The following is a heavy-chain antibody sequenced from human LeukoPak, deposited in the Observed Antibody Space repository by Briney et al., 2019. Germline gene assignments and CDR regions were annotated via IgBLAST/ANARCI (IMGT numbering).Heavy chain of an antibody. CDR3: ARQNYGAAPLRY. Sequence: SETLSLTCAVYGGSCSGYYWSWIRQPPGKGLEWIGEINHSGRTNYNPSLKSRVTISVDTSKNQFSLKLSSVTAADTAVYYCARQNYGAAPLRYWGQGTLVTVSS. V-gene: IGHV4-34*01. CDR2: INHSGRT. D-gene: IGHD4/OR15-4a*01. CDR1: GGSCSGYY. J-gene: IGHJ4*02.